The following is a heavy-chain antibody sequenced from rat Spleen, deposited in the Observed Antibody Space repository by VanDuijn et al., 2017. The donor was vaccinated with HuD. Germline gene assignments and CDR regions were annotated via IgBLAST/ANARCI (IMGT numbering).Heavy chain of an antibody. Sequence: EVQLAESGGGLVQPGRSMKLSCAASGFTFSNYDMAWVRQAPTKGLEWVASITYDGSSTYDRGSVKGRFTISRDYAKSTLYLQMDSLRSEDTATYYCTTGGTTLYVMDVWGQGASVTVSS. CDR3: TTGGTTLYVMDV. CDR2: ITYDGSST. D-gene: IGHD1-10*01. J-gene: IGHJ4*01. V-gene: IGHV5-20*01. CDR1: GFTFSNYD.